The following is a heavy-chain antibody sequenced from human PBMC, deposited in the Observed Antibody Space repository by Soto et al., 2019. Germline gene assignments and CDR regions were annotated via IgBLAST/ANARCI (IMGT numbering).Heavy chain of an antibody. J-gene: IGHJ4*02. CDR3: TTDDIAAAGTAVDY. Sequence: EVQLVESGGGLVKPGGSLRLSCAASGFTFSNAWMNWVRQAPGKGLEWVGRIKSKTDGGTTDYAAPVKGRFTISRDGSKNTLYLQMNSLKTEDTAVYYCTTDDIAAAGTAVDYWGQGTLVTVSS. V-gene: IGHV3-15*07. CDR1: GFTFSNAW. CDR2: IKSKTDGGTT. D-gene: IGHD6-13*01.